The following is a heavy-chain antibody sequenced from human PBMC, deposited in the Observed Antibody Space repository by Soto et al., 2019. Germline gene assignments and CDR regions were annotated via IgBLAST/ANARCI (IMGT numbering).Heavy chain of an antibody. D-gene: IGHD6-19*01. CDR1: GGSISSYY. Sequence: TVSGGSISSYYWSWIRQPAGKGLEWIGRIYTSGSTNYNPSLKSRVAMSVDTSKNQFSLKLSSVTAADTAVYYCARGVPYSSAFDYWGQGTLVTVSS. V-gene: IGHV4-4*07. J-gene: IGHJ4*02. CDR2: IYTSGST. CDR3: ARGVPYSSAFDY.